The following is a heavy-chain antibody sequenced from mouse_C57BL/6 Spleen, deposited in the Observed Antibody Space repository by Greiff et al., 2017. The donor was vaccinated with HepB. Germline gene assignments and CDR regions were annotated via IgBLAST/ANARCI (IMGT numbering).Heavy chain of an antibody. CDR2: IYPGDGDT. J-gene: IGHJ2*01. V-gene: IGHV1-82*01. CDR1: GYAFSSSW. Sequence: VKLQESGPELVKPGASVKISCKASGYAFSSSWMNWVKQRPGKGLEWIGRIYPGDGDTNYNGKFKGKATLTADKSSSTAYMQLSSLTSEDSAVYFCARAYYYGSSYGGVDYWGQGTTLTVSS. CDR3: ARAYYYGSSYGGVDY. D-gene: IGHD1-1*01.